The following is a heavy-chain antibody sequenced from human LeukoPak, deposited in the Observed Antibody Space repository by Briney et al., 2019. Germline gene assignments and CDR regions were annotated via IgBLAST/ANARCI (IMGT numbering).Heavy chain of an antibody. CDR2: ISWNSGTV. D-gene: IGHD6-13*01. Sequence: PGRSLRLSCAASGFTFDDYAMHWVRQAPGKGLEWVSGISWNSGTVGYADSVKGRFTTSRDNAKNTLYLQMNSLRAEDTAVYYCAKEPAEYSSSRWGAEYFQHWGQGTLVTVSS. CDR3: AKEPAEYSSSRWGAEYFQH. CDR1: GFTFDDYA. V-gene: IGHV3-9*01. J-gene: IGHJ1*01.